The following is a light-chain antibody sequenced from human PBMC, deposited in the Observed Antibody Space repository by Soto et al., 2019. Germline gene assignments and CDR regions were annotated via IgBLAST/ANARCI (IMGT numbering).Light chain of an antibody. CDR3: QQYHNWPIT. CDR2: DAS. V-gene: IGKV3-15*01. J-gene: IGKJ5*01. Sequence: EIVLTQSPGTLSSSPGERATLSCRASQSVTGSYLAWYQQKPGQAPRILMYDASTRATGIPARFSGSGSGTEFTLTISSLQSEDFAVYYCQQYHNWPITFGQGTRLEIK. CDR1: QSVTGSY.